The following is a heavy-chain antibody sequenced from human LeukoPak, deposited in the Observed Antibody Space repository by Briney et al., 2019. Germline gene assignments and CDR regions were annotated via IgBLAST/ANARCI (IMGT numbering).Heavy chain of an antibody. CDR3: ARECSSTSCYLGGLDY. Sequence: SETLSLTCTVSGGSISSYYWSWIRQPPGKGLEWIGYIYYSGSTYYNPSLKSRVTISVDTSKNQFSLKLSSVTAADTAVYYCARECSSTSCYLGGLDYWGQGTLVTVSS. J-gene: IGHJ4*02. CDR2: IYYSGST. V-gene: IGHV4-59*12. D-gene: IGHD2-2*01. CDR1: GGSISSYY.